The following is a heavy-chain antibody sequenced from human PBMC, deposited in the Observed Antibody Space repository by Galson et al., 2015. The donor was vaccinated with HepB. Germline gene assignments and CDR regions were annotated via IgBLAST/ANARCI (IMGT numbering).Heavy chain of an antibody. CDR2: IKQDGSEK. J-gene: IGHJ4*02. Sequence: SLRLSCAASGFTFSSYWMSWVRQAPGKGLEWVANIKQDGSEKYYVDSVKGRFTISRDNAKNSLYLQMNSLRAEDTAVYYCARTTSSCSSTSCYAFLLLEFDYWGQGTLVTVSP. D-gene: IGHD2-2*01. CDR3: ARTTSSCSSTSCYAFLLLEFDY. V-gene: IGHV3-7*03. CDR1: GFTFSSYW.